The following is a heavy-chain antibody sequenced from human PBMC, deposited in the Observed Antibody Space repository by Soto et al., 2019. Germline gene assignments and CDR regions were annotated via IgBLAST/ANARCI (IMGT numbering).Heavy chain of an antibody. CDR3: AKEHHFAT. D-gene: IGHD3-3*02. J-gene: IGHJ4*02. CDR1: AGFISPYY. Sequence: SETLSLTCTVSAGFISPYYWNWFRQPAGQGLEWLGRIHTSGTTYYNPALKSRVTMSVDTSKNQFSVKLRSVTAADTAVYYCAKEHHFATWGPGTLVTVS. CDR2: IHTSGTT. V-gene: IGHV4-4*07.